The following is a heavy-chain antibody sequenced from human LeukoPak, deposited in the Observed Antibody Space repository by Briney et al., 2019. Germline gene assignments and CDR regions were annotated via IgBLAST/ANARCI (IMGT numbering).Heavy chain of an antibody. CDR2: IYYSGST. D-gene: IGHD2-21*02. J-gene: IGHJ3*02. Sequence: SETLCLTCTVSGDSISDYYWNWIRQPPGKGLEWIGYIYYSGSTNYSPSLKSRVTISVDTSKNQFSLKLSSVTAADTAIYYCARRRKVPAPRAGDAFDIWGQGTMVTVSS. V-gene: IGHV4-59*08. CDR1: GDSISDYY. CDR3: ARRRKVPAPRAGDAFDI.